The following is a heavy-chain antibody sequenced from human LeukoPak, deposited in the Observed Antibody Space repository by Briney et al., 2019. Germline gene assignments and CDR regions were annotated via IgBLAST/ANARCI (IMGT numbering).Heavy chain of an antibody. CDR1: GFTFSSYS. V-gene: IGHV3-21*01. Sequence: GGSLRLSCAASGFTFSSYSMNWVRQAPGKGLEWVSSISSSSSYIYYADSVKGRFTISRDNAKNSLYLQMNSLRAEDTAVYYCAREGGINLWFGYRTSTARFDPWGQGTLVTVSS. CDR2: ISSSSSYI. CDR3: AREGGINLWFGYRTSTARFDP. J-gene: IGHJ5*02. D-gene: IGHD3-10*01.